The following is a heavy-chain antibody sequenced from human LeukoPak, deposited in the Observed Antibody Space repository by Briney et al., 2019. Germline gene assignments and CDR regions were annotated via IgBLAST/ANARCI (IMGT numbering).Heavy chain of an antibody. CDR2: ISGSGGST. CDR1: GFTSSSYA. V-gene: IGHV3-23*01. D-gene: IGHD3-22*01. CDR3: ANNYYYDTDAFDI. J-gene: IGHJ3*02. Sequence: GGSLRLSCAASGFTSSSYATSWVRQAPAKGLEWVSAISGSGGSTYYADSVKGRFTISRDNSKNTLYLQMNSLRAEDTAVYYCANNYYYDTDAFDIWGQGTMVTVSS.